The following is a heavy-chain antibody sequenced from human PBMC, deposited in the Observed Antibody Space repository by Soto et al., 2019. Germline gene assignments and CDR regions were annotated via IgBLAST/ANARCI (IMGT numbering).Heavy chain of an antibody. CDR1: GGSFSGYY. Sequence: SVTLSLTCAVYGGSFSGYYWTWIRQPPGKGLEWIGEINHSGSTNYKPSLRSRVTISVDTSKNQLSLKVNSVTAADTAVHYCARGRTLITGTSLDYWGQGTLVTVSS. V-gene: IGHV4-34*01. J-gene: IGHJ4*02. D-gene: IGHD1-20*01. CDR3: ARGRTLITGTSLDY. CDR2: INHSGST.